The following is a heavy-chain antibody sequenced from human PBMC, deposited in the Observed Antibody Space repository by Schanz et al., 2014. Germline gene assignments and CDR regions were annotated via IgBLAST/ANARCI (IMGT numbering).Heavy chain of an antibody. V-gene: IGHV3-66*03. CDR2: IYSDGRT. CDR3: AKAPYADYGYFHY. D-gene: IGHD4-17*01. CDR1: GFTVSSNY. Sequence: EVQLVESGGGLIQPGGSLRLSCVASGFTVSSNYMSWVRQAPGKGLEWVSVIYSDGRTYYGDSVKGRFTISRDNSKNTLYLQMNSLRTEDTAVYYCAKAPYADYGYFHYWGQGTLVPVSS. J-gene: IGHJ4*02.